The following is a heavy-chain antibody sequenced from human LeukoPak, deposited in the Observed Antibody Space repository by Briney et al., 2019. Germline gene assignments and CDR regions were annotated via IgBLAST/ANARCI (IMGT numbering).Heavy chain of an antibody. Sequence: SETLSLTCAVYGGSFSGYYWSWIRQPPGKGLEWIGEINHSGSTNYNPSLKSRATISVDTSKNQFSLKLSSVTAADTAVYYCARGPGIAAAGNFDYWGQGTLVTVSS. J-gene: IGHJ4*02. CDR1: GGSFSGYY. CDR2: INHSGST. CDR3: ARGPGIAAAGNFDY. D-gene: IGHD6-13*01. V-gene: IGHV4-34*01.